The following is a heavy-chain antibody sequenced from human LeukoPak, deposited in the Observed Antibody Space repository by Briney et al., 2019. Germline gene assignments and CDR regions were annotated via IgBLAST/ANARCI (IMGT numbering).Heavy chain of an antibody. CDR1: GFTFSSYA. CDR2: ISGSGGST. V-gene: IGHV3-23*01. J-gene: IGHJ6*03. Sequence: PGGSLRLSCAASGFTFSSYAMSWVRQAPGKGLEWVSAISGSGGSTYYADSVKGRFTISRDNFKNTLYLQMNSLRAEDTAVYYCAHLIGNYYDSSGYYDMDVWGKGTMDTVSS. D-gene: IGHD3-22*01. CDR3: AHLIGNYYDSSGYYDMDV.